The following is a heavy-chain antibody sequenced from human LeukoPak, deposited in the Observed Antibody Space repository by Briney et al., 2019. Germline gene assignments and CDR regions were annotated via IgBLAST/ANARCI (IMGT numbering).Heavy chain of an antibody. V-gene: IGHV4-4*09. CDR3: ARQGGDY. CDR2: IYTSGST. CDR1: GGSISSYY. D-gene: IGHD3-16*01. J-gene: IGHJ4*02. Sequence: SETLSLTCTVSGGSISSYYWSWIRQPPGKGLEWIGYIYTSGSTNYNPSLKSRATISVDTSKNQFSLKLSSVTAADTAVYYCARQGGDYWGQGTLVTVSS.